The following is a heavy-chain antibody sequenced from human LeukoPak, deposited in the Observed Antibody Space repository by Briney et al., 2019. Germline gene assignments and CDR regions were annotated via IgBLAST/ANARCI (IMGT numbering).Heavy chain of an antibody. J-gene: IGHJ4*02. CDR2: IYYSGST. D-gene: IGHD5-24*01. Sequence: SETLSLTCTVPGGSISSSSYYWGWIRQPPGKGLEWIGSIYYSGSTYYNPSLKSRVTISVDTSKNQFSLKLSSVTAADTAVYYCASIQDGYNFDYWGQGTLVTVSS. V-gene: IGHV4-39*07. CDR1: GGSISSSSYY. CDR3: ASIQDGYNFDY.